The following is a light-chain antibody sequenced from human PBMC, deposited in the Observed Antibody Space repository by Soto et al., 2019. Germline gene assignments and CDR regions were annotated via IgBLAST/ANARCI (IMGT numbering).Light chain of an antibody. CDR2: DAS. J-gene: IGKJ4*01. Sequence: EIVLTQSPATLSLSPGERATLSCRASQSVSSYLAWYQQKPGQAPRLLIYDASNRATGIPARFSGSGSGTDFTLTISSLDPEDVAVYYCQQRSNWLTFGGGTKVEIK. CDR3: QQRSNWLT. V-gene: IGKV3-11*01. CDR1: QSVSSY.